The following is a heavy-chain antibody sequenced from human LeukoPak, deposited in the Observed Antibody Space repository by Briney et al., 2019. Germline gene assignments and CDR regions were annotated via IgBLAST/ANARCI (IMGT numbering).Heavy chain of an antibody. J-gene: IGHJ5*02. Sequence: LRLSCAASGFAFSDYYMSWIRQAPGRGLEWIGEINHSGSTNYNPSLKSRVTISVDTSKNQFSLKLSSVTAADTAVYYCARGLRHSSSWYPYNWFDPWGQGTLVTVSS. CDR2: INHSGST. V-gene: IGHV4-34*01. CDR1: GFAFSDYY. D-gene: IGHD6-13*01. CDR3: ARGLRHSSSWYPYNWFDP.